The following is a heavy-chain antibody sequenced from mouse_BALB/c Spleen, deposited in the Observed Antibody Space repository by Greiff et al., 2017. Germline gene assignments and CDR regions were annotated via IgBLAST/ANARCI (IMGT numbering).Heavy chain of an antibody. CDR3: TRRNWPYWYFDV. CDR1: GYTFTSYY. V-gene: IGHV1S81*02. Sequence: VQLQQSGAELVKPGASVKLSCKASGYTFTSYYMYWVKQRPGQGLEWIGGINPSNGGTNFNEKFKSKATLTVDKSSSTAYMQLSSLTSEDSAVYYCTRRNWPYWYFDVWGAGTTVTVSS. J-gene: IGHJ1*01. CDR2: INPSNGGT. D-gene: IGHD4-1*01.